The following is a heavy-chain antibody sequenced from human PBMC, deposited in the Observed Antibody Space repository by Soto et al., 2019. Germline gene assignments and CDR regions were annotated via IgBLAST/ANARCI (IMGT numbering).Heavy chain of an antibody. CDR1: GYTFTGYY. Sequence: ASVKVSCKASGYTFTGYYMHWVRQAPGQGLEWMGWINPNSGGTNYAQKFQGRVTMTRDTSISTAYMELSRLRSDDTAVYYCARPASGDSSGYLYGMDVWGQGTTVTVS. CDR2: INPNSGGT. CDR3: ARPASGDSSGYLYGMDV. D-gene: IGHD3-22*01. V-gene: IGHV1-2*02. J-gene: IGHJ6*02.